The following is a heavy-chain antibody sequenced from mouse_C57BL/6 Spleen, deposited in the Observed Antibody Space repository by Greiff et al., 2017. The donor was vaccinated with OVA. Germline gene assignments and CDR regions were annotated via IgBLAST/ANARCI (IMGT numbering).Heavy chain of an antibody. CDR1: GFSFNTYA. CDR3: VRDDYDDYYAMDY. D-gene: IGHD2-4*01. CDR2: IRSKSNNYAT. Sequence: EVQGVESGGGLVQPKGSLKLSCAASGFSFNTYAMNWVRQAPGKGLEWVARIRSKSNNYATYYADSVKDRFTISRDDSESMLYLQMNNLKTEDTAMYYCVRDDYDDYYAMDYWGQGTSVTVSS. J-gene: IGHJ4*01. V-gene: IGHV10-1*01.